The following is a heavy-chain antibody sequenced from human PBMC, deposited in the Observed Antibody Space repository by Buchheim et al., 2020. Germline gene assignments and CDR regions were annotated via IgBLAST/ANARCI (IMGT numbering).Heavy chain of an antibody. D-gene: IGHD6-6*01. CDR2: ISSSGTIT. CDR1: GFTFSDYY. V-gene: IGHV3-11*01. CDR3: ARDLSARGLIDS. Sequence: QVQLVESGGGLVKPGGSLRLSCVASGFTFSDYYMSWIRQAPGKGLEWISYISSSGTITHYVDSVKGRFTISRDNAENSLYLQMNSLRAEDTALYYCARDLSARGLIDSWGQGTL. J-gene: IGHJ4*02.